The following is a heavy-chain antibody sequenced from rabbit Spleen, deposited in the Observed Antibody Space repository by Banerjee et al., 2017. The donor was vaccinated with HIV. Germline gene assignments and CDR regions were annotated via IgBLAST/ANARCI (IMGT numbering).Heavy chain of an antibody. D-gene: IGHD4-2*01. J-gene: IGHJ4*01. Sequence: QEQLVESGGGLVQPEGSLTLTCKASGLDFSSSYWICWVRQTPGKGLEWLACIDVVKSGSTYYATWAKGRFTISKTSSTTVTLQMTSLTAADTATYFCARDSAGREDFNLWGPGTLVTVS. CDR1: GLDFSSSYW. V-gene: IGHV1S45*01. CDR2: IDVVKSGST. CDR3: ARDSAGREDFNL.